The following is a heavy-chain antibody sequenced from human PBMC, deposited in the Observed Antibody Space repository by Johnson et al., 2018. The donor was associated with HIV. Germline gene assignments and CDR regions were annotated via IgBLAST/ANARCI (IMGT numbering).Heavy chain of an antibody. Sequence: QVQLVESGGGLVKPGGSLRLSCAASGLTFSDYDMSWIRQAPGKGLEWVSYISSSGSTIYYADSVEGRFTISRDNAKNSLYLQMNSLRAEDTAVYYCARVGGLYYYDSSGYRDDAFDIWGQGTMVTVSS. J-gene: IGHJ3*02. CDR3: ARVGGLYYYDSSGYRDDAFDI. CDR2: ISSSGSTI. D-gene: IGHD3-22*01. CDR1: GLTFSDYD. V-gene: IGHV3-11*04.